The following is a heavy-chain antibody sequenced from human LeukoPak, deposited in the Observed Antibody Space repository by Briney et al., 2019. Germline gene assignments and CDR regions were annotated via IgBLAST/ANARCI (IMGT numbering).Heavy chain of an antibody. CDR2: INTDGSST. D-gene: IGHD3-22*01. CDR3: ARRGNYYDSSGYDWSDP. Sequence: GGSLRLSCAASGFTFSSYWMHWVRQAPGKGLVWVSRINTDGSSTNCADSVKGRFTISRDNAKNTLYLQMNSLRAEDTAVYYCARRGNYYDSSGYDWSDPWGQGTLVTVSS. CDR1: GFTFSSYW. V-gene: IGHV3-74*01. J-gene: IGHJ5*02.